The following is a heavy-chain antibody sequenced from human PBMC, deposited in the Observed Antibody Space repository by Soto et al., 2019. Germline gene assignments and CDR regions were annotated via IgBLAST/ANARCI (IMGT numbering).Heavy chain of an antibody. CDR1: GGTFTSTY. V-gene: IGHV1-46*01. J-gene: IGHJ4*02. CDR2: INPSGGST. D-gene: IGHD5-18*01. CDR3: AIDGLDTPIVSFEY. Sequence: GASVKVSCKASGGTFTSTYMPWVRQAPGQGLERMGIINPSGGSTSYAQKFQGRVTMTRDTSTSTVYMELSSLRSEDTAVYYCAIDGLDTPIVSFEYWAQGTLDTVSS.